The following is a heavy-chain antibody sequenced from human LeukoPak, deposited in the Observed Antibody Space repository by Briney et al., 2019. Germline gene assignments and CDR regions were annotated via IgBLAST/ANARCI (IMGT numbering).Heavy chain of an antibody. CDR2: ISPSGSSI. J-gene: IGHJ4*02. CDR1: GLTFSDYY. Sequence: PGGSLRLSCAVSGLTFSDYYMSWTRQAPGKGPELVSYISPSGSSIFYVDSVKGRFTISRDNAKNSLYLQMNSLRAEDTAVYYCARGVGYDFWSGYTELDYWGQGTLVTVSS. V-gene: IGHV3-11*01. CDR3: ARGVGYDFWSGYTELDY. D-gene: IGHD3-3*01.